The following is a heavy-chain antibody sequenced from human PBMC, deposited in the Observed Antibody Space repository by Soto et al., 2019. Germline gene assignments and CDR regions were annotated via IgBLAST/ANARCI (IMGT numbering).Heavy chain of an antibody. V-gene: IGHV5-51*01. CDR3: ARLPLRGYCSSTSCSHREYFQH. CDR2: IYPGDSDT. D-gene: IGHD2-2*01. CDR1: GYSFTSYW. J-gene: IGHJ1*01. Sequence: GESLKISCKGSGYSFTSYWIGWVRQMPGKGLEWMGIIYPGDSDTRYSPSFQGQVTISADKSISTAYLQWSSLKASDTAMYYCARLPLRGYCSSTSCSHREYFQHWGQGTLVTVSS.